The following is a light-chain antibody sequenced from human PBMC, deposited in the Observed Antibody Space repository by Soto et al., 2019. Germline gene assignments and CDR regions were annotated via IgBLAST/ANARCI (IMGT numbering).Light chain of an antibody. CDR2: ATS. Sequence: DIPMTQSPTSLSASVGDRVTITCRASQDIRSFVAWYQQKPWKAPKLLSYATSTLKSGVPSRFSGSGSGTDFTLTINSLHPEDVATYYYQKYSSVPVFGPGTKVEIK. J-gene: IGKJ3*01. CDR3: QKYSSVPV. V-gene: IGKV1-27*01. CDR1: QDIRSF.